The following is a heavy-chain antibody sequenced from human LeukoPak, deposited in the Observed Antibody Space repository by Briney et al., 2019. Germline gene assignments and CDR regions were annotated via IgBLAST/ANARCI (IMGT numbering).Heavy chain of an antibody. Sequence: GGSLRLSSAPSGFTFNSYVMAWVRQAPGRGLDWVSSIGSSGGTSYPDSVKGRFTISRDNSKNTLYLQMNSLRAEDTAIYYCAKVASGADYWGQGTLVTVSS. CDR1: GFTFNSYV. CDR2: IGSSGGT. V-gene: IGHV3-23*01. D-gene: IGHD6-19*01. J-gene: IGHJ4*02. CDR3: AKVASGADY.